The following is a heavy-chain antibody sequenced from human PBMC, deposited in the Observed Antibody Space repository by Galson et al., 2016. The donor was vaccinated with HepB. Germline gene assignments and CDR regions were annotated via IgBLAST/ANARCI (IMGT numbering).Heavy chain of an antibody. CDR2: VHWDEDK. Sequence: PALVKPTQTLTLTCSFSGFSLRSPGVGVGWIRQPPGKALEWLALVHWDEDKRYRPSLKSRLTITTDTSKNQVVLTMTNMDPVDTATYYCAHTGDTVTTTWFDPWGQGTLVTVSS. D-gene: IGHD1-1*01. CDR3: AHTGDTVTTTWFDP. J-gene: IGHJ5*02. V-gene: IGHV2-5*02. CDR1: GFSLRSPGVG.